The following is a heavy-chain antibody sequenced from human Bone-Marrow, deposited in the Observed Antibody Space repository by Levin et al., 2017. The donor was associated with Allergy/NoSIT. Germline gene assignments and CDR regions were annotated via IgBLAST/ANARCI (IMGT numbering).Heavy chain of an antibody. CDR3: SRKTDSSQPGDY. D-gene: IGHD6-13*01. CDR2: IYSSGVT. Sequence: GGSLRLSCIVSEFTVSNNYMSWVRQAPGKGLEWVSTIYSSGVTNYADSVKGRFIISRDKSKNTLYLQMNRLRDEDTAVYYCSRKTDSSQPGDYWGQGTLVTVSS. V-gene: IGHV3-53*01. CDR1: EFTVSNNY. J-gene: IGHJ4*02.